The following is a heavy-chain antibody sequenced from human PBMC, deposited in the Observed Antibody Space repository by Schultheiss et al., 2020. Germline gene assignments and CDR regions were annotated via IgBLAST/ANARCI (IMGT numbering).Heavy chain of an antibody. CDR3: ARVEYIRAYYYYGMDV. J-gene: IGHJ6*02. CDR1: GFTFSSYS. CDR2: ISSSSSYI. Sequence: GGSLRLSCAASGFTFSSYSMNWVRQAPGKGLEWVSSISSSSSYIYYADSVKGRFTISRDNAKNSLYLQMNSLRAEDTAVYYCARVEYIRAYYYYGMDVWGQGTTGTVSS. D-gene: IGHD6-6*01. V-gene: IGHV3-21*01.